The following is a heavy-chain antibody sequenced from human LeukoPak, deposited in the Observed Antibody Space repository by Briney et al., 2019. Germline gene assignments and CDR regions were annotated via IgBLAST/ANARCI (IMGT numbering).Heavy chain of an antibody. V-gene: IGHV1-69*05. D-gene: IGHD6-19*01. CDR1: GGTFSSYA. Sequence: ASAKVSCKASGGTFSSYAISWVRQAPGQGLEWMGRIIPIFGTANYAQKFQGRVTITTDESTSTAYMELSSLKSEDTAVYYCARGTEIAVAGTFDYWGPGTPVTVSS. J-gene: IGHJ4*02. CDR3: ARGTEIAVAGTFDY. CDR2: IIPIFGTA.